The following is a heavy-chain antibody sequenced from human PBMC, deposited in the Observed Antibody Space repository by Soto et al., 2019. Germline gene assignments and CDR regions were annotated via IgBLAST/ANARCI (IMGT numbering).Heavy chain of an antibody. CDR2: ISATGGGT. V-gene: IGHV3-23*01. CDR1: GFKFSNYA. CDR3: AKDRRAGGNSAFYFDF. J-gene: IGHJ4*02. Sequence: GWSLRLSCAASGFKFSNYAMSWVRQAPGKGLEWVSLISATGGGTYYADSVKGRFTISRDNSHNTLYLQVHSLTAEDTAVYYCAKDRRAGGNSAFYFDFWGQGAQVTVSS. D-gene: IGHD3-16*01.